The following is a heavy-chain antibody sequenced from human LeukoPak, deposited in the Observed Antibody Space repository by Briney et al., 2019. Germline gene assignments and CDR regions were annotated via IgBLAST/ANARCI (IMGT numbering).Heavy chain of an antibody. CDR2: MNPNSGNT. CDR1: GYTFTSYD. J-gene: IGHJ5*02. Sequence: ASVKVSCKASGYTFTSYDINWVRQATGQGLEWMGWMNPNSGNTGYAQKFQGRVTITADKSTSTAYMGLSSLRSEDTAVYYCARRADGYRFDPWGQGTLVTVSS. CDR3: ARRADGYRFDP. D-gene: IGHD5-24*01. V-gene: IGHV1-8*01.